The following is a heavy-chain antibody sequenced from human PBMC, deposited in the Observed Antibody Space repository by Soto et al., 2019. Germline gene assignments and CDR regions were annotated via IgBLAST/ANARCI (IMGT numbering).Heavy chain of an antibody. Sequence: ASVKDTCKASGYTLTRYHMHWVRQPPAQGRAWMGCINTNSGGTNYAQKLQGWVTMTRHTPISTAYMELSRLRSDDTAGYYCARKARFTSPDGMDVWGQGTTVTVSS. V-gene: IGHV1-2*04. CDR3: ARKARFTSPDGMDV. J-gene: IGHJ6*02. CDR2: INTNSGGT. CDR1: GYTLTRYH. D-gene: IGHD3-3*01.